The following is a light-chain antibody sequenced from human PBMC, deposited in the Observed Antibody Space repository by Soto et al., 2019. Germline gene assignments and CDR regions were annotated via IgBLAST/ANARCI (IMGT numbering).Light chain of an antibody. J-gene: IGKJ3*01. V-gene: IGKV1-5*03. CDR2: KAS. CDR1: QSNSSW. Sequence: DIQMTQSPSTLSASVGDGVTITCRASQSNSSWLAWYQQRPGKAPKLLIYKASSLESGVPSRFSGSGSGTEFTLTISSLQPDDFATYYCQQYNSYPFTFGPGTKVDIK. CDR3: QQYNSYPFT.